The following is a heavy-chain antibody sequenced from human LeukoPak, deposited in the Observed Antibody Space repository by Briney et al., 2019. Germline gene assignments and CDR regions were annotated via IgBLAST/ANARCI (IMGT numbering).Heavy chain of an antibody. J-gene: IGHJ4*02. CDR2: VRANGDNT. CDR3: TCLDY. Sequence: VGSLRLSCAASGFSFSPYVMSWVRQAPGKGLEWVSAVRANGDNTYYADSVKGRFTIARDNSKDTLSLQMNNLRAEDTAIYYCTCLDYCGQGTLVTISS. V-gene: IGHV3-23*01. CDR1: GFSFSPYV.